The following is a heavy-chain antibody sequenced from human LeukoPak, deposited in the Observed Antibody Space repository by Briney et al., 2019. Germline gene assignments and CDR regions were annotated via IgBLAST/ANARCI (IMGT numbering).Heavy chain of an antibody. J-gene: IGHJ1*01. CDR3: ARDFTTVTTAYFQH. CDR1: GFTFSSYS. CDR2: ISSSSSYI. D-gene: IGHD4-17*01. Sequence: PGGSLRLSCAASGFTFSSYSMNWVRQAPGKGLEGVSSISSSSSYIYYADSVKGRFTIFRDNAKNSLYLQMNSLRAEDTAMYYCARDFTTVTTAYFQHWGQGTLVTVSS. V-gene: IGHV3-21*01.